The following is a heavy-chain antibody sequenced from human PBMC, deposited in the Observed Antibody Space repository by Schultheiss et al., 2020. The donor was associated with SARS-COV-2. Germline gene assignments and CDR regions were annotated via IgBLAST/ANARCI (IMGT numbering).Heavy chain of an antibody. Sequence: ETLSLTCTVSGYSISSGDYYWSWIRQPPGKGLEWVSVIYSGGSTYYADSVKGRFTISRDNSKNTLYLQMNSLRAEDTAVYYCAKVIRSTIAVDDAFDIWGQGTMVTVSS. CDR2: IYSGGST. J-gene: IGHJ3*02. CDR3: AKVIRSTIAVDDAFDI. V-gene: IGHV3-66*02. D-gene: IGHD6-19*01. CDR1: GYSISSGDYY.